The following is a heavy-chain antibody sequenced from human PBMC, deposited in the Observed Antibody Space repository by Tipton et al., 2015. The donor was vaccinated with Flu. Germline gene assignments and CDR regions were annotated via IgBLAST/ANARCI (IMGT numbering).Heavy chain of an antibody. CDR3: ARLSSNWYHQLDN. CDR2: MYSSGTT. CDR1: GGSISSFY. D-gene: IGHD6-13*01. V-gene: IGHV4-4*07. Sequence: TLSLTCTVSGGSISSFYWSWIRQPAGKGLEWIGRMYSSGTTKYNPSLKSRVTMSVDTSKNQFSLKLSSVTAADTAVYYCARLSSNWYHQLDNWGQGTLVTVSS. J-gene: IGHJ4*02.